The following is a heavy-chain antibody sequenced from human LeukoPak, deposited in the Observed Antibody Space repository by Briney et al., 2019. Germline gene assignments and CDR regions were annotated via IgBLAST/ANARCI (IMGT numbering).Heavy chain of an antibody. J-gene: IGHJ5*02. CDR1: GGSFSSGTYY. D-gene: IGHD3-10*01. CDR2: IYHSGST. CDR3: ARQPGAGWFDP. V-gene: IGHV4-61*01. Sequence: PSETLSLTCTVSGGSFSSGTYYWSWIRQPPGKGLEWIGYIYHSGSTNYNPSFKSRVTISVDTSKKQFSLKLRSVTAADTAVYYCARQPGAGWFDPWGQGTLVTVSS.